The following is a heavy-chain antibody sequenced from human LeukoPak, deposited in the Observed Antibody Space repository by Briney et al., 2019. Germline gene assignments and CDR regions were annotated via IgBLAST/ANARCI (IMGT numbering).Heavy chain of an antibody. CDR1: GYTFTSSA. Sequence: ASVKVSCKASGYTFTSSAIHWVRQAPGHRLEWLGWSHAVNDDTKYSPELQGRFTISSDTSASTAYMELSSLRSEDMAVYYCARGAYYGMDVWGQGTTVTVSS. CDR2: SHAVNDDT. CDR3: ARGAYYGMDV. J-gene: IGHJ6*02. V-gene: IGHV1-3*02.